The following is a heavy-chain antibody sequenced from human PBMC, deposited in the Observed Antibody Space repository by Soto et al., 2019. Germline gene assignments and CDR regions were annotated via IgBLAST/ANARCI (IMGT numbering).Heavy chain of an antibody. J-gene: IGHJ6*02. CDR3: ARETLYFGLDV. CDR1: GFTFSRYW. CDR2: IHSDGSTT. V-gene: IGHV3-74*01. Sequence: GGSLRLSCAASGFTFSRYWMHWVRQTPGKGLVWVSRIHSDGSTTYYADSVKGRVTISRDNAKSTLYLQMNSLRAEDTAVYYCARETLYFGLDVWGQGTTVTVSS.